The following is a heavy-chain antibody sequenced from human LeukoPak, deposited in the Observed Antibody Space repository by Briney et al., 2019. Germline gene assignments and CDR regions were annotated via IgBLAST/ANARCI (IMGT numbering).Heavy chain of an antibody. CDR2: ISYDGSNK. V-gene: IGHV3-30-3*01. CDR1: GFTFSSYA. J-gene: IGHJ4*02. Sequence: GRSLRLSCAASGFTFSSYAMHWVRQAAGKGLEWVAVISYDGSNKYYADSVKGRFTISRDNSKNTLYLQMNSLRAEDTAVYYCARGRFHYYDSSGYYGYWGQGTLVTVSS. D-gene: IGHD3-22*01. CDR3: ARGRFHYYDSSGYYGY.